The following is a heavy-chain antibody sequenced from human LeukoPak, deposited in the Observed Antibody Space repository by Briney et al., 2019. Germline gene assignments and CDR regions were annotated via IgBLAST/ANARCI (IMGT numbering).Heavy chain of an antibody. CDR1: GYSFTSYW. CDR3: ARPYCSGGSCYSGYFDY. D-gene: IGHD2-15*01. J-gene: IGHJ4*02. CDR2: IYPGDSDT. V-gene: IGHV5-51*01. Sequence: GESLKISCKGSGYSFTSYWIGWVRQMPGKGLEWMGIIYPGDSDTRYSPSFQGQVTISADKSISTAYLQWSGLKASDTAMYYCARPYCSGGSCYSGYFDYWGQGTLVTVSS.